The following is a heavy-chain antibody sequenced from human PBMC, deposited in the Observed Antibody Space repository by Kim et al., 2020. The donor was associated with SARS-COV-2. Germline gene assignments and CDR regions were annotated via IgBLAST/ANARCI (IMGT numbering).Heavy chain of an antibody. CDR2: N. V-gene: IGHV6-1*01. CDR3: ARVGSGWAFDY. Sequence: NDYPVSVKSRITINPDTSKNTFSLQSNSVTPEDTAVYYCARVGSGWAFDYWGQGILVTVSS. J-gene: IGHJ4*02. D-gene: IGHD6-19*01.